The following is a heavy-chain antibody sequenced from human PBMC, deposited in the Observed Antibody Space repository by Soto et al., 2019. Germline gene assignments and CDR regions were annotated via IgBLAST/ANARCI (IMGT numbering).Heavy chain of an antibody. Sequence: GGSLRLSCAASGFVFSGYTMSWVRQAPGKGLEWVSNIGSGGSDTYYADSVKGRFTISRDNSKSTLYLQMNGLRAEDTAVYYCAKARTLGYYYMDVWGKGTTVTVSS. CDR2: IGSGGSDT. V-gene: IGHV3-23*01. J-gene: IGHJ6*03. CDR1: GFVFSGYT. D-gene: IGHD3-16*01. CDR3: AKARTLGYYYMDV.